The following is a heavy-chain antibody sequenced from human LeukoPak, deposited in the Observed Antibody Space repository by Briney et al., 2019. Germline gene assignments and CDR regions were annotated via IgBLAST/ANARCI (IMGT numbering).Heavy chain of an antibody. D-gene: IGHD2-8*01. Sequence: GGSLRLSCAASGFTFSSYAMNWVRQAPGRGLEWVSGFSGSGGTTYYADSVKGRFTISRDNSKNTLYLQMNSLRAGDTAVYYCANGNRCTSPNCLGYYYFYMDVWGKGTTVTVSS. J-gene: IGHJ6*03. CDR3: ANGNRCTSPNCLGYYYFYMDV. CDR1: GFTFSSYA. V-gene: IGHV3-23*01. CDR2: FSGSGGTT.